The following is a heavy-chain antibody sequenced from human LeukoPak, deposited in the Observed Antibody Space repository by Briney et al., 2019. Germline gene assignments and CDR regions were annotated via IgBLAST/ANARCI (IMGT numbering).Heavy chain of an antibody. CDR3: TTLFWYYYDSSGYYKRDY. Sequence: GGSLRLSCAASGFTFSNAWTSWVRQAPGKGLEWVGRIKSKTDGGTTDYAAHVKGRFTISRDDSKNTLYLQMNSLKTEDTAVYYCTTLFWYYYDSSGYYKRDYWGQGTLVTVSS. CDR2: IKSKTDGGTT. J-gene: IGHJ4*02. CDR1: GFTFSNAW. V-gene: IGHV3-15*01. D-gene: IGHD3-22*01.